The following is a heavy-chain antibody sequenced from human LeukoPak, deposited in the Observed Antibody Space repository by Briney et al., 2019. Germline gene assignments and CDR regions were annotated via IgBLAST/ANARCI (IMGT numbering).Heavy chain of an antibody. Sequence: PGGSLRLSCAASGFTFSSYSMNWVRQAPGKGLEWVSYISSSSSTIYYADSVKGRFTISRDNAKNSLYLQMNSLRAEDTAVYYCARWTAVTTGGFLYWGQGTLVTVSS. CDR2: ISSSSSTI. D-gene: IGHD4-11*01. CDR1: GFTFSSYS. CDR3: ARWTAVTTGGFLY. V-gene: IGHV3-48*01. J-gene: IGHJ4*02.